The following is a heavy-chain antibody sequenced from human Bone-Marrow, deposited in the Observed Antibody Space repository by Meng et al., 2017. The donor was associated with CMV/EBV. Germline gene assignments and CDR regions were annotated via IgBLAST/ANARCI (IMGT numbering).Heavy chain of an antibody. CDR2: ISSSGSTI. D-gene: IGHD3-9*01. Sequence: GESLKISLAASGLTFSDYYMSWIRQAPGKGLEWVSYISSSGSTIYYADSVKGRFTISMDNAKNSLDLQMNSLRVEDTAVYYCSSAGDYEILTGYHPVFDYWGQGTLVTVSS. V-gene: IGHV3-11*01. CDR1: GLTFSDYY. CDR3: SSAGDYEILTGYHPVFDY. J-gene: IGHJ4*02.